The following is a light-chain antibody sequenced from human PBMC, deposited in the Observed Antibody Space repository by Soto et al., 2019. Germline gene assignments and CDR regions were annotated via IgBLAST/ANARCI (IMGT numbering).Light chain of an antibody. CDR2: GVS. Sequence: QSALTQPASVSGSPGQSVTISCTGTSSDVGAYKYVSWYQKHPGKAPKIMIYGVSNRPSGISNRFSGSKSGNTAFLTISGLQPQDESDYYCSSFTGPTTLDVFRTGTKVTVL. CDR3: SSFTGPTTLDV. V-gene: IGLV2-14*03. CDR1: SSDVGAYKY. J-gene: IGLJ1*01.